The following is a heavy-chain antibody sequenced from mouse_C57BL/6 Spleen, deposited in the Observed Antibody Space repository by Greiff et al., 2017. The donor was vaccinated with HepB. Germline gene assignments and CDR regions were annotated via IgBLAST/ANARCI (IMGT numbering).Heavy chain of an antibody. CDR1: GFTFSDYY. CDR2: ISNGGGST. CDR3: ARGGVYYGSSYAMDY. J-gene: IGHJ4*01. D-gene: IGHD1-1*01. V-gene: IGHV5-12*01. Sequence: EVMLVESGGGLVQPGGSLKLSCAASGFTFSDYYMYWVRQTPEKRLEWVAYISNGGGSTYYPDTVKGRFTISRDNAKNTLYLQMSRLKSEDTAMYYCARGGVYYGSSYAMDYWGQGTSVTVSS.